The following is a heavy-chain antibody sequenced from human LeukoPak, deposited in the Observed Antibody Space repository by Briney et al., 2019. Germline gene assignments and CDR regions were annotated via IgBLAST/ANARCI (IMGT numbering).Heavy chain of an antibody. CDR3: ARDGIAVAGTTYFDY. J-gene: IGHJ4*02. CDR1: GFIFTNYA. D-gene: IGHD6-19*01. V-gene: IGHV3-48*01. Sequence: GGSLRLSCAASGFIFTNYAMSWVRQAPGKGLEWVSYISSSSSTIYYADSVKGRFTISRDNAKNSLYLQMNSLRAEDTAVYYCARDGIAVAGTTYFDYWGQGTLVTVSS. CDR2: ISSSSSTI.